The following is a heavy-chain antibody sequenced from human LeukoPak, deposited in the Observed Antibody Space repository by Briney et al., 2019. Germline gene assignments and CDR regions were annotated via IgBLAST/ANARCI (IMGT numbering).Heavy chain of an antibody. D-gene: IGHD4/OR15-4a*01. CDR3: AREISRGSNSALDY. J-gene: IGHJ4*02. CDR1: GFTFSSYW. V-gene: IGHV3-7*01. CDR2: IKQDGSEK. Sequence: GGSLRLSCAASGFTFSSYWMSWVRQAPGKGLEWVANIKQDGSEKYYVDSVKGRFTISRDNAKNSLYLQMNSLRAEDTAVYYCAREISRGSNSALDYWGQRTLVTVSS.